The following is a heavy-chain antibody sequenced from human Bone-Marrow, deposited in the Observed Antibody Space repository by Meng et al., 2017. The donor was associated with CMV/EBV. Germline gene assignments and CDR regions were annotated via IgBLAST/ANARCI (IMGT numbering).Heavy chain of an antibody. J-gene: IGHJ4*02. Sequence: GESLKISCAACGFTFSSYDMHWVRQATGKGLEWVSAIGTAGDTYYPGSVKGQFTISRENAKNSLYLQMNSLRAEDTAVYYCARGPSALKLEWGASFYWGQGTLVTVSS. CDR1: GFTFSSYD. CDR3: ARGPSALKLEWGASFY. V-gene: IGHV3-13*03. CDR2: IGTAGDT. D-gene: IGHD1-26*01.